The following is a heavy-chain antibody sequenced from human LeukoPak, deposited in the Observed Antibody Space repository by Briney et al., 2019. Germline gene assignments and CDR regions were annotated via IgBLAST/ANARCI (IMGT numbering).Heavy chain of an antibody. CDR1: GYTFTGYY. Sequence: GASVKVSCKASGYTFTGYYMHWVRQAPGQGLEWMGRINPNSGGTNYAQKFQGRVTMTRDTSISTAYMELSRLRSDDTAVYYCARDPRYCSGGSCYNFRFDPWGQGTLVTVSS. CDR3: ARDPRYCSGGSCYNFRFDP. D-gene: IGHD2-15*01. V-gene: IGHV1-2*06. CDR2: INPNSGGT. J-gene: IGHJ5*02.